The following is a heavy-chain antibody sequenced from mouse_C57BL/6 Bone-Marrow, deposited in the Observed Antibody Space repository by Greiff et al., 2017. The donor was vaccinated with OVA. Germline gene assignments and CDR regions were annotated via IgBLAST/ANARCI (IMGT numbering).Heavy chain of an antibody. CDR2: IRNKPNGSTT. CDR3: ARYKGRVAVDYFDY. V-gene: IGHV7-3*01. J-gene: IGHJ2*01. D-gene: IGHD1-1*01. CDR1: GFTFTNYY. Sequence: EVKVVESGGGLVQPGDSLSLSCAASGFTFTNYYMSWVRQPPGKALEWLAFIRNKPNGSTTEYSASVKGRFTISRDNSQSILYLQMNALRAEYSATYYCARYKGRVAVDYFDYWGQGTALTVSS.